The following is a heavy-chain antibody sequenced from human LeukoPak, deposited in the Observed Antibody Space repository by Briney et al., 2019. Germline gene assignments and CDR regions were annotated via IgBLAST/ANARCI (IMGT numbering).Heavy chain of an antibody. V-gene: IGHV1-69*04. Sequence: ASVKASCKASGGTFSSYAISWVRQAPGQGLEWMGRIIPIFGIANYAQKFQGRVTITADKSTSTAYMELSSLRSEDTAVYYCARPSARYGDTIDYWGQGTLVTVSS. CDR3: ARPSARYGDTIDY. D-gene: IGHD4-17*01. J-gene: IGHJ4*02. CDR2: IIPIFGIA. CDR1: GGTFSSYA.